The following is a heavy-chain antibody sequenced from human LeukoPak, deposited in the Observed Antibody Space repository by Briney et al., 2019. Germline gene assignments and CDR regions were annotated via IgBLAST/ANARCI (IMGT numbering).Heavy chain of an antibody. CDR1: GFTFSSYG. Sequence: GGSLRLSCAASGFTFSSYGMHWVRQAPGKGREWVAVISFDGTNKYYADSVKGRFTISRENSKNTLYLQVHSLRGEDTAVYCCAKSIIAAVSKDYYYAMHAWGQRTTVTVS. CDR2: ISFDGTNK. CDR3: AKSIIAAVSKDYYYAMHA. V-gene: IGHV3-30*18. D-gene: IGHD6-13*01. J-gene: IGHJ6*02.